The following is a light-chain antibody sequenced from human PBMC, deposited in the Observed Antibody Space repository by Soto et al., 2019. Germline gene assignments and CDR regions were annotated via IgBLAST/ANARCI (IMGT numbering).Light chain of an antibody. CDR2: EDN. CDR1: SGSIASNY. CDR3: QSYDSSNGVV. J-gene: IGLJ2*01. Sequence: FMLTQPNSVSESPGKTVTISCTRSSGSIASNYVQWYQQRPGSAPTTVIYEDNQRPSGVPDRFSGSIDSSSNSASLTISGLKTEDEADYYCQSYDSSNGVVFGGGTKVTVL. V-gene: IGLV6-57*03.